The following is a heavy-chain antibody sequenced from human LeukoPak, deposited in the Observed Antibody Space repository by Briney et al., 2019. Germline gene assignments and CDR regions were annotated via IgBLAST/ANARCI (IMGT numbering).Heavy chain of an antibody. J-gene: IGHJ3*02. Sequence: SETLSLTCTVSGGSISSGSYYWRWIRQPAGKGLEWIGCIYTSRSTNYNPSPKSRVTISVDTSKNQFSLKLSSVTAADTAVYYCASPDLVGGDAFDIWGQGTMVTVSS. V-gene: IGHV4-61*02. CDR2: IYTSRST. CDR3: ASPDLVGGDAFDI. CDR1: GGSISSGSYY. D-gene: IGHD2-8*02.